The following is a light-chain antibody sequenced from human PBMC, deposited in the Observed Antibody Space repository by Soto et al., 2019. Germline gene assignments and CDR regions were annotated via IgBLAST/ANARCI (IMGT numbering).Light chain of an antibody. CDR2: GSS. V-gene: IGKV1-39*01. CDR1: QNIAGY. CDR3: QQSYITPYT. J-gene: IGKJ2*01. Sequence: DIQMTQSPSSLSVSVGDRVTITCRASQNIAGYLNWYQQKPGKAPKLLFYGSSNLQSGVPSTFSGSGSGTDFTLTISSLQPEDFATYYCQQSYITPYTFGQGTKLEIK.